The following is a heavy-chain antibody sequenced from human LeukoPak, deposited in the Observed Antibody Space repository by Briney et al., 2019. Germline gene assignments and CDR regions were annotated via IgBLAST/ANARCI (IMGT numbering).Heavy chain of an antibody. V-gene: IGHV3-23*01. CDR1: GFTFSSYA. D-gene: IGHD2-15*01. CDR2: ISNSGGDT. J-gene: IGHJ1*01. Sequence: GGSLRLSCAASGFTFSSYAMSWVRQAPEKGLEWVAAISNSGGDTFYSDSGKGRFTIARDNSKNTLYLQMNSLRVDDTAVYYCAQQLGYCSGGTCYFTYWGQGTLVTVSS. CDR3: AQQLGYCSGGTCYFTY.